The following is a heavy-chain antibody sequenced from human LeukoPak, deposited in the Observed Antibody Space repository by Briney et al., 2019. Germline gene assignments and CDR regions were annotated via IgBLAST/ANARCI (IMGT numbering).Heavy chain of an antibody. J-gene: IGHJ4*02. D-gene: IGHD4-11*01. Sequence: PGGSLRLSCAASGFTFSSYEMNWVRQAPGKGLEWVSYISSSGSTIYYADSVKGRFTISRDNAKNSLYLQMNSLRAEDTAIYYCARGVNDNYGKFDSWGQGTLVTVSS. CDR1: GFTFSSYE. V-gene: IGHV3-48*03. CDR2: ISSSGSTI. CDR3: ARGVNDNYGKFDS.